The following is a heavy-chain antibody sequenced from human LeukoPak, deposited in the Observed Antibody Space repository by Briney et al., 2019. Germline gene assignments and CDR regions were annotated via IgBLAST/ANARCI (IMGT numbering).Heavy chain of an antibody. CDR3: ARVGILRAFDI. D-gene: IGHD1-26*01. CDR1: GGSISSYF. Sequence: PSETLSLTCTVSGGSISSYFWSWIRQPAGKGLDWIGRIYTSGSTNYNPSLKSRVTMSVDTSKNQFSLKLSSVTAADTAVYYCARVGILRAFDIWGQGTMVTVSS. J-gene: IGHJ3*02. CDR2: IYTSGST. V-gene: IGHV4-4*07.